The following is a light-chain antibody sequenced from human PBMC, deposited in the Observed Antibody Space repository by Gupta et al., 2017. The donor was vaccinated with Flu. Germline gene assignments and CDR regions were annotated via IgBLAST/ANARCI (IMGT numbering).Light chain of an antibody. CDR3: QRYSTFPYT. CDR1: HGISTF. V-gene: IGKV1-16*02. CDR2: GAS. J-gene: IGKJ2*01. Sequence: PSSLSASVGDRVTITCRASHGISTFLAWFQQKPGKAPKSLIYGASSLHTGVPSKFTGSGSGTDFTLTINSLQPEDFATYYCQRYSTFPYTFGQGTKLEIK.